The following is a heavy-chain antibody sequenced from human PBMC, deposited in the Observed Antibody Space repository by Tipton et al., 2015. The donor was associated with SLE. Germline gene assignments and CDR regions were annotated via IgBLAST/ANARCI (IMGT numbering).Heavy chain of an antibody. CDR2: LYGSGSPT. CDR3: ARNVNTTMDV. J-gene: IGHJ6*02. Sequence: GLVKPSETLSLTCTVSGDSVGTNYWNWIRQPAGKGLEWIGRLYGSGSPTHYNPSLEGRVTMSVDTAKNHFSLKLTSVTAADTAVYYCARNVNTTMDVWGQGTTVTVS. D-gene: IGHD1-14*01. V-gene: IGHV4-4*07. CDR1: GDSVGTNY.